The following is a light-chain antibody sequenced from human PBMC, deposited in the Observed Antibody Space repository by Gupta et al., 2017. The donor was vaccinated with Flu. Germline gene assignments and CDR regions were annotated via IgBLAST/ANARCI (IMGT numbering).Light chain of an antibody. Sequence: AIRITQSPSSLSASTGDRVTITCRASQGISSYLAWYQQKPGKAPKLLIYAASTVKSGVPSRFSGSGSGTDFTLTISGRQSEDFATYYCQQEDSYPLTFGHGTKVDIK. J-gene: IGKJ3*01. CDR3: QQEDSYPLT. CDR1: QGISSY. CDR2: AAS. V-gene: IGKV1-8*01.